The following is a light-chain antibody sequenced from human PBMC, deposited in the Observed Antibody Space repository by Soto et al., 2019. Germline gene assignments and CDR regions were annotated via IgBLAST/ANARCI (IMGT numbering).Light chain of an antibody. CDR3: QQYNSYPYT. J-gene: IGKJ2*01. CDR1: QSVRSW. V-gene: IGKV1-5*01. Sequence: DIQMTQSPSTLSASVGDRVTITCRASQSVRSWLAWYQQKPGKAPKLLIYDASSLDSRVPSRFSGSGSGTEFTLTISSLQPDDFATYYCQQYNSYPYTFGQGTKVEIK. CDR2: DAS.